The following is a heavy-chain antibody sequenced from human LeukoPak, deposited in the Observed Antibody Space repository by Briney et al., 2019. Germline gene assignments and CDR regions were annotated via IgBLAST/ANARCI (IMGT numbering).Heavy chain of an antibody. D-gene: IGHD6-13*01. V-gene: IGHV1-69*05. CDR3: ARLFSSWQKVELTFDY. CDR1: GGTFTSYA. Sequence: SVKVSCKASGGTFTSYAISWVRQAPGQGLEWMGGIIPIFGTANYAQKFQGRVTMTTDTSTSTAYMELRSLRSGDTAVYYCARLFSSWQKVELTFDYWGQGTLVTVSS. J-gene: IGHJ4*02. CDR2: IIPIFGTA.